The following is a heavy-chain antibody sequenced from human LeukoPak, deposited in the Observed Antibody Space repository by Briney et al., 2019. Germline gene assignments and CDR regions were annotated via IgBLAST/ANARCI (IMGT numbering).Heavy chain of an antibody. CDR3: ARVLNVPKLIDS. J-gene: IGHJ4*02. D-gene: IGHD3-16*01. Sequence: SETLSLTCTASGFSITNTYYCAWFRAPPGRVQELIATVFQLQTVRTFSNPSLESRVTLSLDTSQNQFSLNLTSVTAADTALYFCARVLNVPKLIDSWGQGTLVTVSS. CDR2: VFQLQTVRT. V-gene: IGHV4-38-2*02. CDR1: GFSITNTYY.